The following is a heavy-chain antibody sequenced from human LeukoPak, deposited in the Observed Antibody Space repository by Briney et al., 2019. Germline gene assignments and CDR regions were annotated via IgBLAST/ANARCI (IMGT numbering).Heavy chain of an antibody. Sequence: GESLRLSCAASGFTVSRNYMSWVRQAPGKGLEWVSVIYSGGRTYYADSVKGRFTISRDNSKNTLYLQMNRLRAEDTAVYYCARAGPSSSWHQFDYWGQGTLVTVSS. CDR3: ARAGPSSSWHQFDY. CDR2: IYSGGRT. D-gene: IGHD6-13*01. V-gene: IGHV3-66*01. J-gene: IGHJ4*02. CDR1: GFTVSRNY.